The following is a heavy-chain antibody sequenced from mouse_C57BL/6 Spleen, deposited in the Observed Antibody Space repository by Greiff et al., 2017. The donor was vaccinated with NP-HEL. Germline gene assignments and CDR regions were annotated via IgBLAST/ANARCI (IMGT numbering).Heavy chain of an antibody. V-gene: IGHV1-69*01. CDR2: IDPSDSYT. J-gene: IGHJ4*01. Sequence: QVQLQQPGAELVMPGASVKLSCKASGYTFTSYWMHWVKQRPGQGLEWIGEIDPSDSYTNYNQKFKGKSTLTVDKPSSTAYMQLSSLTSEDSAVYYCARDAMDYWGQGTSVTVSS. CDR3: ARDAMDY. CDR1: GYTFTSYW.